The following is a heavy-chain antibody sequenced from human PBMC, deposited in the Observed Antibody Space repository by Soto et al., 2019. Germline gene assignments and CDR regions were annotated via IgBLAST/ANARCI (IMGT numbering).Heavy chain of an antibody. Sequence: KPSETLSLTCTVSGGSISSYYWSWIRQPPGKGLEWIGYIYYSGSTNYNPSLKSRVTISVDTSKNQFSLKLSSVTAADTAVYYCAGRGSGWRPYDYWGQGTLVTV. CDR2: IYYSGST. V-gene: IGHV4-59*01. CDR1: GGSISSYY. J-gene: IGHJ4*02. CDR3: AGRGSGWRPYDY. D-gene: IGHD6-19*01.